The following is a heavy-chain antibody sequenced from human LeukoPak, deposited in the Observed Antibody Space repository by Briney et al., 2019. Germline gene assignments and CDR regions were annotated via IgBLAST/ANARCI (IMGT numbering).Heavy chain of an antibody. CDR1: GGSISTYH. D-gene: IGHD3-22*01. J-gene: IGHJ4*02. CDR2: IRYSGSA. CDR3: ARLVYDSRGYYFDY. V-gene: IGHV4-59*08. Sequence: PSETLSLTCTVSGGSISTYHWSWIRQPPGKGLEWIGYIRYSGSANYNPSLRSRVTISIDTSKNQFSLKLSSVTAADTAVYHCARLVYDSRGYYFDYWGQGTLVTVSS.